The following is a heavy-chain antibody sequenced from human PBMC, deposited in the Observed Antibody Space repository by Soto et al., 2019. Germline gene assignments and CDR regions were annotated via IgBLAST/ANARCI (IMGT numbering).Heavy chain of an antibody. D-gene: IGHD6-19*01. CDR1: GYTFTSYG. V-gene: IGHV1-18*04. J-gene: IGHJ4*02. CDR2: ISAYNGNT. Sequence: ASVKVSCKASGYTFTSYGIRWVRQAPGQGLAWMGWISAYNGNTNYAQKLPGRVTMTTDTSTSTAYMELRSLRSDDTAVYYCARDHARRGGWLFDYWGQGTLVTVSS. CDR3: ARDHARRGGWLFDY.